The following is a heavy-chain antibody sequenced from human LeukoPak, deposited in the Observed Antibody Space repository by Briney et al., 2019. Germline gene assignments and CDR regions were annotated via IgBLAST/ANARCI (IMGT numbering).Heavy chain of an antibody. J-gene: IGHJ6*02. D-gene: IGHD3-10*01. CDR3: ARDLRPLLWFGESGMDV. CDR1: GFTFSSYA. V-gene: IGHV3-30-3*01. CDR2: ISYDGSNK. Sequence: GGSLRLSCTASGFTFSSYAMHWVRQAPGKGLEWVAVISYDGSNKYYADSVKGRFTISRDNSKNTLYLQMNSLRAEDTAVYYCARDLRPLLWFGESGMDVWGQGTTVTVSS.